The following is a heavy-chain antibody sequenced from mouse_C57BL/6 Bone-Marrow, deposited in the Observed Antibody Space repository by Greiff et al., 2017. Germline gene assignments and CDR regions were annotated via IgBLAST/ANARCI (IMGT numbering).Heavy chain of an antibody. Sequence: EVQLQQSGGGLVKPGGSLKLSCAASGFTFSDYGMHWVRQAPEKGLEWVAYISSGSSTIYYADTVKGRFTISRDNAKNTLFLQMTSLRSEDTAMYYCARPYDYDGFAYWGQGTLVTVSA. J-gene: IGHJ3*01. CDR1: GFTFSDYG. V-gene: IGHV5-17*01. CDR3: ARPYDYDGFAY. CDR2: ISSGSSTI. D-gene: IGHD2-4*01.